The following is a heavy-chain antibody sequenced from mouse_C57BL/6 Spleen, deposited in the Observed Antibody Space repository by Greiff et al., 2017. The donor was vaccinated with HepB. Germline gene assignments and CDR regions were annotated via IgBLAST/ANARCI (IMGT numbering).Heavy chain of an antibody. CDR1: GYTFTSYW. CDR2: IHPNSGST. Sequence: QVQLKQPGAELVKPGASVKLSCKASGYTFTSYWMHWVKQRPGQGLEWIGMIHPNSGSTNYNEKFKSKATLTVDKSSSTAYMQLSSLTSEDSAVYYCALDSSGYGYFDYWGQGTTLTVSS. V-gene: IGHV1-64*01. J-gene: IGHJ2*01. CDR3: ALDSSGYGYFDY. D-gene: IGHD3-2*02.